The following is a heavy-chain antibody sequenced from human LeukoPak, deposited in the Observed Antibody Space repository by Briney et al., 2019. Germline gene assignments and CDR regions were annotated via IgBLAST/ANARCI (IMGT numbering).Heavy chain of an antibody. D-gene: IGHD3-3*01. CDR1: GFTFSSYG. J-gene: IGHJ4*02. Sequence: GGSLRLFCAASGFTFSSYGMHWVRQAPGKGLEWVAVISYDGSNKYYADSVKGRFTISRDNSKNTLYLQMNSLRAEDTAVYYCAKGDVLRFLEWLPDYWGQGTLVTVSS. V-gene: IGHV3-30*18. CDR2: ISYDGSNK. CDR3: AKGDVLRFLEWLPDY.